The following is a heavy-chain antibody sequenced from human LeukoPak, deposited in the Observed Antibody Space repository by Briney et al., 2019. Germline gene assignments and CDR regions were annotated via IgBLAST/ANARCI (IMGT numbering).Heavy chain of an antibody. CDR1: GFNFSSYE. J-gene: IGHJ4*02. D-gene: IGHD5-12*01. CDR3: AREYTGSEYFDY. V-gene: IGHV3-48*03. Sequence: GGSLRLSCVASGFNFSSYEMNWVRQAPGKGLEWDSYISDTPNTMYYADSVKGRFTISRDNAKNSLFLQMNSLRVDDTAVYYCAREYTGSEYFDYWGQGTLVTVSS. CDR2: ISDTPNTM.